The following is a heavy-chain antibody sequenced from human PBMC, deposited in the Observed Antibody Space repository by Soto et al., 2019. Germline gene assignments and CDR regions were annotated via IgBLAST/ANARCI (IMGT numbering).Heavy chain of an antibody. Sequence: GASVKVSCKASGYTFTSYGISWVRQAPGQGLEWMGWISAYNGNTNYAQKLQGRVTMTTDTSTSTAYMELRSLRSDDTAVYYCARLQSAALYYYDSSGRDAFDVWGQGTMVTVSS. CDR1: GYTFTSYG. D-gene: IGHD3-22*01. V-gene: IGHV1-18*01. J-gene: IGHJ3*01. CDR3: ARLQSAALYYYDSSGRDAFDV. CDR2: ISAYNGNT.